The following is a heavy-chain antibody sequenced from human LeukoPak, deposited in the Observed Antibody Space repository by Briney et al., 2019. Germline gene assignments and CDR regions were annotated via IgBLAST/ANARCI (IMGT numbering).Heavy chain of an antibody. CDR2: IYSGGST. CDR1: GFTVSSNY. D-gene: IGHD3-22*01. J-gene: IGHJ4*02. Sequence: PGGSLRLSCAASGFTVSSNYMSWVRQAPGKGLEWVSVIYSGGSTYYADSVKGRFTISRDNSKNTLYLQMNSLRAEDTAVYYCARDPGPYYYDSSGYYSPWAFDYWGQGTLVTVSS. V-gene: IGHV3-53*01. CDR3: ARDPGPYYYDSSGYYSPWAFDY.